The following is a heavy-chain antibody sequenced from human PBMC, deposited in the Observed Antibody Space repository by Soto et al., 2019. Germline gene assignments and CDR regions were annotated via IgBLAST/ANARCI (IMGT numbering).Heavy chain of an antibody. J-gene: IGHJ3*02. Sequence: ASVKVSCKASGYTFTSYAMHWVRQPPGLGLEWMGWINAGNGNTKYSQKFQGRVTITRDTSASTAYMELSSLRSEDTAVYYCARVWERWYSHPLDAFDIWGQGTMVTVSS. CDR3: ARVWERWYSHPLDAFDI. V-gene: IGHV1-3*01. D-gene: IGHD3-16*01. CDR1: GYTFTSYA. CDR2: INAGNGNT.